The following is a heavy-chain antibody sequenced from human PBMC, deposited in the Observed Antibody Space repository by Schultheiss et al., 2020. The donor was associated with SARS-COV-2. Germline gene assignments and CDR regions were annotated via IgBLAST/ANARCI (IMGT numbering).Heavy chain of an antibody. CDR3: ARDGEAVAPHAIGAYY. D-gene: IGHD6-19*01. V-gene: IGHV3-66*01. CDR1: GFTFSSYA. Sequence: GGSLRLSCAASGFTFSSYAMSWVRQAPGKGLEWVSVIYSGGSTYYADSVKGRFTISRDNSKNTLYLQMNSLRAEDTAVYYCARDGEAVAPHAIGAYYWGQGTLVTVSS. J-gene: IGHJ4*02. CDR2: IYSGGST.